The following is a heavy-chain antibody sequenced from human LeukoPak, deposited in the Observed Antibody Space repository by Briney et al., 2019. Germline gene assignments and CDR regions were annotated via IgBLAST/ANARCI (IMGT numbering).Heavy chain of an antibody. CDR2: INHSGST. V-gene: IGHV4-34*01. CDR3: AREDYGGYYFDY. D-gene: IGHD4-17*01. J-gene: IGHJ4*02. CDR1: GGSFSGYY. Sequence: PSETLPLTCAVYGGSFSGYYWSWIRQPPGKGLEWIGEINHSGSTNYNPSLKSRVTISVDTSKNQFSLKLSSVTAADTAVYYCAREDYGGYYFDYWGQGTLVTVSS.